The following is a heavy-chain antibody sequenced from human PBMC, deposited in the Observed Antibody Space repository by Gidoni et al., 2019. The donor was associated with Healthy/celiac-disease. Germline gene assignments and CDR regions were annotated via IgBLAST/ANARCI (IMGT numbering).Heavy chain of an antibody. CDR2: ISGSGGST. CDR3: ANNLPLAFDI. Sequence: EVQLLESGGGLVQPGGSLRLYCAASGFTFSSDAMSWFRQAPGKGLEGVSAISGSGGSTYYADSVKGRFTISRDNSKNTLYLQMNSLRAEDTAVYYCANNLPLAFDIWGQGTMVTVSS. V-gene: IGHV3-23*01. CDR1: GFTFSSDA. J-gene: IGHJ3*02.